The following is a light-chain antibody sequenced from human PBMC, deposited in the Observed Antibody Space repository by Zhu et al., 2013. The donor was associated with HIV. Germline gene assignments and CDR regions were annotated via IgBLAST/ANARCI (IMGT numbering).Light chain of an antibody. CDR2: GTS. CDR1: QSVDNNF. J-gene: IGKJ2*01. CDR3: QQYGRTPYT. Sequence: DIVLTQSPGTLSLSPGERATLSCRASQSVDNNFLAWYQHKPGQAPRLLIYGTSSRPTGIPDRFSGSGSGTDFTLSISRLDPEDFAVYYCQQYGRTPYTFGQGTKLEI. V-gene: IGKV3-20*01.